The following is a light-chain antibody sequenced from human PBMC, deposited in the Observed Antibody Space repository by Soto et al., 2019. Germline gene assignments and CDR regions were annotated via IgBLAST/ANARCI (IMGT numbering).Light chain of an antibody. CDR1: SSDVGGYNY. V-gene: IGLV2-14*01. CDR3: SSYTSGSTVV. J-gene: IGLJ2*01. CDR2: EVS. Sequence: QSALTQPASVSGSPGQSITISCTGTSSDVGGYNYVSWYQQHPGKAPKLMLSEVSDRSSGVSNRLSGSKSGNTASLTISGLQAEDEADYYCSSYTSGSTVVFGGGTQLTVL.